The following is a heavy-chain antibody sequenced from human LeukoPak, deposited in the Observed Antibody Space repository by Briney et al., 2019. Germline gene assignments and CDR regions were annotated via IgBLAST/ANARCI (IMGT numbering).Heavy chain of an antibody. D-gene: IGHD3-22*01. CDR1: GFTFSIHS. Sequence: GGTLRLSCAASGFTFSIHSMNWVRQAPGKGLEWVACISPSGRITYYTDSVKGRFTISRDNPKTPVSLQTNSLIDEGTAVYLCSKDLLSYYDSSCYYDHQHFDYWGQGTLVTVSS. CDR2: ISPSGRIT. V-gene: IGHV3-23*01. J-gene: IGHJ4*02. CDR3: SKDLLSYYDSSCYYDHQHFDY.